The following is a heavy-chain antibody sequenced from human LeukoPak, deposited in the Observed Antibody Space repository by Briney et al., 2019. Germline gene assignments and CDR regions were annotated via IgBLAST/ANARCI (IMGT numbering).Heavy chain of an antibody. D-gene: IGHD3-3*01. CDR1: GGSISSYY. CDR3: ARSEYYDFWSGFNWFDP. Sequence: PSETLSLTCTVSGGSISSYYWSWIRQPAGKGLEWIGRIYTSGSTNYNPSLKSRVTMSVDTSKNQFSLKLSSVTAADTAVYYCARSEYYDFWSGFNWFDPWGQGTLVTVSS. J-gene: IGHJ5*02. V-gene: IGHV4-4*07. CDR2: IYTSGST.